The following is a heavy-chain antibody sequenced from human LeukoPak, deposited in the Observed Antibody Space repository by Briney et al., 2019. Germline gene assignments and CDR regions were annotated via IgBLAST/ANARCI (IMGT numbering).Heavy chain of an antibody. D-gene: IGHD3-10*01. CDR2: IIAVFGTA. J-gene: IGHJ6*03. Sequence: ASLKVSCKASGGTFSSYAISWVRQAPGQGLEWMGGIIAVFGTANYAQKFQGRVTITADESTSTAYMELSSLRSEDTAVYYCARDVSRGSYYNYYYYMDVWGKGTTVTDSS. V-gene: IGHV1-69*01. CDR1: GGTFSSYA. CDR3: ARDVSRGSYYNYYYYMDV.